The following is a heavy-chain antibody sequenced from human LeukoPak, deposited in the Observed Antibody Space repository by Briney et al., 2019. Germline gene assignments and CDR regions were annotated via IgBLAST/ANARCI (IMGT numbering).Heavy chain of an antibody. D-gene: IGHD1-26*01. V-gene: IGHV4-59*08. CDR1: GGSISSYY. Sequence: SETLSLTCTVSGGSISSYYWSWIRQPPGKGLEWIGYIYYSGSTNYNPSLKSRVTISVDTSKNQFSLKLSSVTAPDTAVYYCASGGTFVNAFDIWGQGTMVTVSS. J-gene: IGHJ3*02. CDR2: IYYSGST. CDR3: ASGGTFVNAFDI.